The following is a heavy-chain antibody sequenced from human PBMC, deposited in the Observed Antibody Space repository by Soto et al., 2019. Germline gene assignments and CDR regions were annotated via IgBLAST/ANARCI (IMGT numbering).Heavy chain of an antibody. CDR3: ARGAYGSGSYYRALVFDP. Sequence: SETLSLTCAVSGGSISSGGYSWSWIRQPPGKGLEWIGYIYYSGSTNYNPSLKSRVTISVNTSKNQFSLKLSSVTAADTAVYYCARGAYGSGSYYRALVFDPWGQGTLVTVSS. J-gene: IGHJ5*02. V-gene: IGHV4-61*08. CDR1: GGSISSGGYS. CDR2: IYYSGST. D-gene: IGHD3-10*01.